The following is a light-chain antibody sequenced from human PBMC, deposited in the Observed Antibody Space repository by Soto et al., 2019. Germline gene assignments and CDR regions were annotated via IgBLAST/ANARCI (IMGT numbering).Light chain of an antibody. CDR1: QSVSSN. CDR2: STS. Sequence: SQSVSSNLAWFQQKPGQAPRLLMYSTSTRATGIPVRFSGSGSGTEFTLTISSLQSEDFAVYYCQQYNDRPGTFGQGTXV. J-gene: IGKJ1*01. CDR3: QQYNDRPGT. V-gene: IGKV3-15*01.